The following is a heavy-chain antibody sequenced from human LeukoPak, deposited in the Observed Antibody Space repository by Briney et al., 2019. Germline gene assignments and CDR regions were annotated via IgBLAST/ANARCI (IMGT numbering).Heavy chain of an antibody. CDR3: ARVQTRYSYADY. Sequence: ASVKVSCKASGFIFTSYDMNWVRQATGQGLEWMGWMNPNSGNAGFAQKFQGRITMTRDTSISTAYMELTNLRSEDTAVYYCARVQTRYSYADYWGQGTLVTVSS. CDR1: GFIFTSYD. CDR2: MNPNSGNA. J-gene: IGHJ4*02. D-gene: IGHD5-18*01. V-gene: IGHV1-8*01.